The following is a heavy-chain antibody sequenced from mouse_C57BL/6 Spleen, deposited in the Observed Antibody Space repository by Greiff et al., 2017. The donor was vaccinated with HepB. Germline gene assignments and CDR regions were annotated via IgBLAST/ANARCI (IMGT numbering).Heavy chain of an antibody. CDR3: AREGVTTVEAWFAY. CDR2: IYPRSGNT. CDR1: GYTFTSYG. D-gene: IGHD1-1*01. J-gene: IGHJ3*01. V-gene: IGHV1-81*01. Sequence: VKLMESGAELARPGASVKLSCKASGYTFTSYGISWVKQRTGQGLEWIGEIYPRSGNTYYNEKFKGKATLTADKSSSTAYMELRSLTSEDSAVYFCAREGVTTVEAWFAYWGQGTLVTVSA.